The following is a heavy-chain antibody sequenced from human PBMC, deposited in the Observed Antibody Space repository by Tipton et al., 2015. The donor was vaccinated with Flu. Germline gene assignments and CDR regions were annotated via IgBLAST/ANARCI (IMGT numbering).Heavy chain of an antibody. Sequence: QSGAEVKKPGSSVKVSCTASGGTFSSYGISWVRQAPGQGLEWLGGITPIFGTTDYAQKFRGRVTITADKSTSIAYMELSSLRSTDTAVYYCARARSFRVGGDYDAFDIWGQGTMVTVSS. CDR2: ITPIFGTT. D-gene: IGHD3-10*01. CDR3: ARARSFRVGGDYDAFDI. J-gene: IGHJ3*02. CDR1: GGTFSSYG. V-gene: IGHV1-69*06.